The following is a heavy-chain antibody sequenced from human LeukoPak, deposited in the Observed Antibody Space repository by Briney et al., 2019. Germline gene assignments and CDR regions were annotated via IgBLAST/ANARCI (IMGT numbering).Heavy chain of an antibody. CDR3: ARGPKDSPTWEYFQH. V-gene: IGHV4-4*07. CDR1: GGSISSYY. Sequence: PSETLSLTCTVSGGSISSYYWSWIRQPAGKGLEWIGRIYTSGSTNYNPSLKSRVTMSVDTSKNQFSLKLSSVTAADTAVYYCARGPKDSPTWEYFQHWGQGTLVTVSS. D-gene: IGHD3-22*01. J-gene: IGHJ1*01. CDR2: IYTSGST.